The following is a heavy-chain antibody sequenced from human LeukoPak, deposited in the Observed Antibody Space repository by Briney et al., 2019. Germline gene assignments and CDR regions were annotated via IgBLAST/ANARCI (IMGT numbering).Heavy chain of an antibody. J-gene: IGHJ3*02. Sequence: SETLSLTCTVSGYSISSGYYWSWIRQPAGKGLEWIGYIYYSGSTNYNPSLKSRVTISVDTSKNQFSLKLSSVTAADTAVYYCARDRFLAFDIWGQGTVVTVSS. D-gene: IGHD2/OR15-2a*01. V-gene: IGHV4-61*10. CDR1: GYSISSGYY. CDR2: IYYSGST. CDR3: ARDRFLAFDI.